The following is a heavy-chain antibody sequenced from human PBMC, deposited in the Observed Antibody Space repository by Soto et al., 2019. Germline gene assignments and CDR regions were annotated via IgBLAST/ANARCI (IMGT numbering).Heavy chain of an antibody. CDR1: GYTFTSYY. CDR3: ASSSAGGRGFSALDV. D-gene: IGHD6-13*01. V-gene: IGHV1-3*01. CDR2: INAGNGNT. Sequence: GASVKVSCKASGYTFTSYYMHWVRQAPGQRLEWMGWINAGNGNTKYSQKFQGRVTIGRDTSANTAYLEVNTLGSEDTAVYYCASSSAGGRGFSALDVWGQGTTVTFSS. J-gene: IGHJ6*02.